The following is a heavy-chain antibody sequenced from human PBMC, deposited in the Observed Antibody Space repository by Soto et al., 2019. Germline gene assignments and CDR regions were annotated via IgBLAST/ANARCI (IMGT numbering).Heavy chain of an antibody. D-gene: IGHD6-13*01. CDR1: GYTFTSYA. CDR2: INAGNGNT. J-gene: IGHJ4*02. CDR3: ARSSSWYDDFDY. Sequence: ASVKVSCKASGYTFTSYAMHWVRQAPGQRLEWMGWINAGNGNTKYSQKFQGRVTITRDTSASTAYMEMSSLRSEDTAVYYCARSSSWYDDFDYWGQGTLVTVSS. V-gene: IGHV1-3*01.